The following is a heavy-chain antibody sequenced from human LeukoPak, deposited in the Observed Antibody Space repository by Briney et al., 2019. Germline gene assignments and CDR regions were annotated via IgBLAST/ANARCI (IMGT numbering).Heavy chain of an antibody. Sequence: LGASVKVSCKASGYTFTGYYMHWVRQAPGQGLEWMGWISAYNGNTNYAQKLQGRVTMTTDTSTSTAYMELRSLRSDDTAVYYCARDGGSGWYSLDYWGQGTLVTVSS. CDR3: ARDGGSGWYSLDY. J-gene: IGHJ4*02. CDR2: ISAYNGNT. D-gene: IGHD6-19*01. V-gene: IGHV1-18*04. CDR1: GYTFTGYY.